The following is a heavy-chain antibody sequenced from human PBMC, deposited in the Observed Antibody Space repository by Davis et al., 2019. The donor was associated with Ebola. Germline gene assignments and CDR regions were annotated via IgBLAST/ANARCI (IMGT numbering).Heavy chain of an antibody. CDR1: GGSFSGYY. CDR3: ARSTIPYYYNGMDV. V-gene: IGHV4-59*10. CDR2: IYSSGTT. Sequence: PSETLSLTCAVYGGSFSGYYWSWIRQPAGKGLEWIGRIYSSGTTTYNPSLKSRVTMSVDSSKNQFSLKLTSVTAADTAVYYCARSTIPYYYNGMDVWGQGTTVTVSS. D-gene: IGHD2-21*01. J-gene: IGHJ6*02.